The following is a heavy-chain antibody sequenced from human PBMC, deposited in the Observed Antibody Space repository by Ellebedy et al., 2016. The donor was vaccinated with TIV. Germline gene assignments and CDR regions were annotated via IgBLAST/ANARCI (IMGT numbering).Heavy chain of an antibody. J-gene: IGHJ4*02. CDR3: GRVASDYIWGSYRLDY. CDR1: GYTFTSYG. Sequence: AASVKVSCKAFGYTFTSYGISWVRQAPGQGPEWMGWISVYNGNTKYGQRVQGRVTMTTDTSTTTAYMELRSLTSDDTAVYYCGRVASDYIWGSYRLDYWGQGTLVTVSS. D-gene: IGHD3-16*02. V-gene: IGHV1-18*01. CDR2: ISVYNGNT.